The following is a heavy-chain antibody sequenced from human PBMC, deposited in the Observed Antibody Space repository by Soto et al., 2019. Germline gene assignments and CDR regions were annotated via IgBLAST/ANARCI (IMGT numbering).Heavy chain of an antibody. D-gene: IGHD2-2*01. CDR1: GFTFSSYE. Sequence: GGSLRLSCAASGFTFSSYEMNWVRQAPGKGLEWVSYISSSGSTIYYADSVKGRFTISRDNAKNSLYLQMNSLRAEDTAVYYCARQAVVVPAALGYYGMDVWGQGTTVTVSS. CDR3: ARQAVVVPAALGYYGMDV. V-gene: IGHV3-48*03. CDR2: ISSSGSTI. J-gene: IGHJ6*02.